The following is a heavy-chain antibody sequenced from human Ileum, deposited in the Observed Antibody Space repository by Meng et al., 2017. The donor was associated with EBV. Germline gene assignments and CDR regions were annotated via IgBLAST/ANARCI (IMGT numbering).Heavy chain of an antibody. J-gene: IGHJ4*02. Sequence: QLQLQESGPGLVKLSETLSPTCTVSGGSISSSNYYWDWIRQPPGKGLEWIGAIYHSGSTSYNPSLQSRVTMFVDTSKNQFSLMLTSVTATDTAVYYCARRRGGSGRDCWGQGTLVTVSS. CDR3: ARRRGGSGRDC. D-gene: IGHD3-10*01. CDR1: GGSISSSNYY. V-gene: IGHV4-39*01. CDR2: IYHSGST.